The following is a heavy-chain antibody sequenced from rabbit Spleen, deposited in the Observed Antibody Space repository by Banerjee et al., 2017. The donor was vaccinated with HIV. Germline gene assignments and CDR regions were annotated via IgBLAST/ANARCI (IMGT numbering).Heavy chain of an antibody. Sequence: QQQLEESGGGLVKPEGSLTLTCKASGFTFSSGHYMCWVRQAPGKGLEWIACISGGSGRTWYASWAKGRSTISKSSSTTVTLQMTSLTAADTATYFCARDNGSGDYIDVYFDLWGQGTLVTAS. D-gene: IGHD1-1*01. CDR3: ARDNGSGDYIDVYFDL. J-gene: IGHJ4*01. CDR2: ISGGSGRT. V-gene: IGHV1S45*01. CDR1: GFTFSSGHY.